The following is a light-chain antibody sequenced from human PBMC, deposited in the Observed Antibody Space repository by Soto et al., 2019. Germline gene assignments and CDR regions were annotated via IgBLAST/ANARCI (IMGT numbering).Light chain of an antibody. J-gene: IGKJ1*01. Sequence: STQGPSRMSISLKSGATGTSRASQSVSSSYVAWYQQKPGQAPRLLIYGASSRASVIPDGFGVSGWGAVSAFLISRLADEEVEVYCCQDYASSWTFGQGTKVDIK. V-gene: IGKV3-20*01. CDR3: QDYASSWT. CDR2: GAS. CDR1: QSVSSSY.